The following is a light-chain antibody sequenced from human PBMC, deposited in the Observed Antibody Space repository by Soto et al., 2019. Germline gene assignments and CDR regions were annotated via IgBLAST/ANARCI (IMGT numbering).Light chain of an antibody. Sequence: EIVMTQSPDTLSVSPGERATLSCRVSQSVSINLAWYQQKPGQAPRLLIYDASTRATGIPARFSGSGSGTEFTLTISSLQSKDFAVYYCQQYNNWHPLTFGGGTKVDI. CDR2: DAS. V-gene: IGKV3D-15*01. CDR1: QSVSIN. J-gene: IGKJ4*01. CDR3: QQYNNWHPLT.